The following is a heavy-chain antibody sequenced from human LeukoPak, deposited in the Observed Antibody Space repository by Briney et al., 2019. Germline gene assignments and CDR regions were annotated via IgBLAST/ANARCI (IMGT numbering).Heavy chain of an antibody. D-gene: IGHD3-22*01. Sequence: PSETLSLTCAVYGGSFSGYYWSWIRQPPGKGLEWIGEINHSGSTNYNPSLKSRVTISVDTSKNQFPLKLSSVTAADTAVYYCARSQYKYYYDSSGYLESFDYWGQGTLVTVSS. CDR1: GGSFSGYY. CDR2: INHSGST. CDR3: ARSQYKYYYDSSGYLESFDY. V-gene: IGHV4-34*01. J-gene: IGHJ4*02.